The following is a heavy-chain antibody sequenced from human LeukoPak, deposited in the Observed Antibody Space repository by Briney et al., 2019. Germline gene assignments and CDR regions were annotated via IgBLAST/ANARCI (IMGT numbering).Heavy chain of an antibody. CDR2: INHSGST. D-gene: IGHD6-19*01. CDR3: ARQGEYSSGYYYFNS. Sequence: NPSETLSLTCAVYGGSFSDYYWSWIRQPPGKGLEWIGEINHSGSTNYNPSLKSRVTISVDTSKNQFSLKLSSVTAADTAVYYCARQGEYSSGYYYFNSWGQRTLVTVSS. J-gene: IGHJ4*02. V-gene: IGHV4-34*01. CDR1: GGSFSDYY.